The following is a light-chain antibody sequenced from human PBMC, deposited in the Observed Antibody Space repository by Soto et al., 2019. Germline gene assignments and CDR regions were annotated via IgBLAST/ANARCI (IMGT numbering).Light chain of an antibody. Sequence: DIQMTQSPSSLSASIGDRVTITCRASQTVNTYLHWYQQKPGKAPKLLIYAASNLQSGVRSKFSGSVSGTNVTLSLNSLQPEDFPISYSQQGYSNPWKFGQGTKVDIK. CDR1: QTVNTY. J-gene: IGKJ1*01. CDR2: AAS. V-gene: IGKV1-39*01. CDR3: QQGYSNPWK.